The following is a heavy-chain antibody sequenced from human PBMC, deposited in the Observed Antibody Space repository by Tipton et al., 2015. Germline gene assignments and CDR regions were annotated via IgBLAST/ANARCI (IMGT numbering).Heavy chain of an antibody. D-gene: IGHD5-12*01. V-gene: IGHV4-31*03. CDR3: ARVKVATMLYYFDY. CDR1: GDSISSGGYY. CDR2: SYYSGST. J-gene: IGHJ4*02. Sequence: TLSLTCTVSGDSISSGGYYWSWSRQHPGKGLEWLGYSYYSGSTYYNPSLKSRLTISVDMSKSQFSLKLTSVTAADTAVYYCARVKVATMLYYFDYWGQGTLVTVSS.